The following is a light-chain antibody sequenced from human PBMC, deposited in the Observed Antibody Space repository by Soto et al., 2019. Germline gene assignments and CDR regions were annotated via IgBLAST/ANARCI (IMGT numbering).Light chain of an antibody. J-gene: IGKJ1*01. CDR1: QSISSY. Sequence: DIQMTQSPFSLSASVGDRVTITCRASQSISSYLNWYQQKPGKAPKLLIYAASSLHSGVPSRFSGSGSGTDFTLTISSLQPEDFATYYCQQTFGMFPWTFGQGTKVDIK. CDR3: QQTFGMFPWT. CDR2: AAS. V-gene: IGKV1-39*01.